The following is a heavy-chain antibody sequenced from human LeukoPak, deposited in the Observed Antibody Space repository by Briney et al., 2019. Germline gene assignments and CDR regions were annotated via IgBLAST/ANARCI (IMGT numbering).Heavy chain of an antibody. CDR2: ISAYNGNT. D-gene: IGHD6-13*01. Sequence: ASVKVSCKASGYTFTSYGIRWVRQAPGQGLEWIGWISAYNGNTNYAQKLQGRVTMTTDTSTSTAYMELRSLRSDDTAVYYCARDLTYAAYSSSWYLNWFDPWGQGTLVTVSS. CDR3: ARDLTYAAYSSSWYLNWFDP. J-gene: IGHJ5*02. V-gene: IGHV1-18*01. CDR1: GYTFTSYG.